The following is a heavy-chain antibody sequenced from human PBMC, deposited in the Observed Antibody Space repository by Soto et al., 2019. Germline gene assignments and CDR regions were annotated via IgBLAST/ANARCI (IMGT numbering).Heavy chain of an antibody. D-gene: IGHD3-10*01. CDR1: GFTFSSYG. CDR2: IYSGGST. V-gene: IGHV3-66*01. CDR3: ARDRVSGSGSPTYYFDY. Sequence: PGGSLRLSCAASGFTFSSYGMSWVRQAPGKGLEWVSVIYSGGSTYYADSVKGRFTISRDNSKNTLYLQMNSLRAEDTAVYYCARDRVSGSGSPTYYFDYWGQGTLVTVSS. J-gene: IGHJ4*02.